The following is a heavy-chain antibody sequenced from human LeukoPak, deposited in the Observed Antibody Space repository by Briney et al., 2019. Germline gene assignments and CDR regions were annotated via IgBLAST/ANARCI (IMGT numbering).Heavy chain of an antibody. V-gene: IGHV3-48*03. CDR3: ARFGRDVYKQDYFDS. CDR2: IGSSGSSI. CDR1: GFTFSNYD. J-gene: IGHJ4*02. D-gene: IGHD3-16*01. Sequence: GGSLRLSCVVSGFTFSNYDMNWVRQAPGKGLEWVSHIGSSGSSIYYGDSVKDRFTISRDNAKNSLFLQMNSLRAEDSALYYCARFGRDVYKQDYFDSWGQGTLVTVSS.